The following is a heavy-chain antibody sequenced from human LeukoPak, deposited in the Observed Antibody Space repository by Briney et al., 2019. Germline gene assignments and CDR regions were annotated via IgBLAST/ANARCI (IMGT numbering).Heavy chain of an antibody. CDR3: AAVGGHAFQI. J-gene: IGHJ3*02. CDR1: GLAFNRTW. D-gene: IGHD6-19*01. CDR2: IISDGSST. V-gene: IGHV3-74*01. Sequence: GGSLRLSCATSGLAFNRTWMHWVRQVPGKGPVWVSQIISDGSSTTYADSVKGRFTISRDNAKEMVYLQMNSLRVEDTAVYYCAAVGGHAFQIWGRGTMVTVSS.